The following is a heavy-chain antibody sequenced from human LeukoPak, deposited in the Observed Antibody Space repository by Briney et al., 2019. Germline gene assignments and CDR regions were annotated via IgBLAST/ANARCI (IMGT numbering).Heavy chain of an antibody. CDR2: INSDGSST. CDR3: ARDRPLHYFDY. Sequence: GGSLRLSCAASGFTFSSYWMHWVRQAPGKGLVWVSRINSDGSSTSYADSVKGRFTISRDNAKNSLYLQMNSLRAEDTAVYYCARDRPLHYFDYWGQGTLVTVSS. CDR1: GFTFSSYW. J-gene: IGHJ4*02. V-gene: IGHV3-74*01.